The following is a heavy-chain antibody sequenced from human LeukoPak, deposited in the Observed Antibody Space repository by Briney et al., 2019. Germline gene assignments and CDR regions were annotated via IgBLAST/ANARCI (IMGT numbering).Heavy chain of an antibody. D-gene: IGHD6-19*01. CDR3: AKDLGEQWASYYFDY. CDR1: GFTFNNYG. V-gene: IGHV3-33*03. Sequence: GGSLRLSCAASGFTFNNYGMHWVRQAPGKGLEWVAVIRYDGNSKYYADSVKGRFTVSRDNSKNTLYLQMNSLRAEDTAVYYCAKDLGEQWASYYFDYWGQGTLVTVSS. J-gene: IGHJ4*02. CDR2: IRYDGNSK.